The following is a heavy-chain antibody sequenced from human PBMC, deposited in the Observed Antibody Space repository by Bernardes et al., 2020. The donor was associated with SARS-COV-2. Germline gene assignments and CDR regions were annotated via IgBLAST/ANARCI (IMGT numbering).Heavy chain of an antibody. V-gene: IGHV3-74*01. CDR3: ARGSGNYYFDF. CDR1: GFICNNYW. J-gene: IGHJ4*02. D-gene: IGHD1-26*01. CDR2: INGDGKTT. Sequence: GGSLRLSCAASGFICNNYWMHWVRQTPEKGLVWVSRINGDGKTTNYVDFVRGRFSISRDNARNTVYLEMNSLRVEDMGLYYCARGSGNYYFDFWGQGSLVTVSS.